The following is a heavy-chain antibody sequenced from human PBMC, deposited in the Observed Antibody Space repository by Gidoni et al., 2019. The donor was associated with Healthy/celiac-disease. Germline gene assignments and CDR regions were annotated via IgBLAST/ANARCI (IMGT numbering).Heavy chain of an antibody. CDR2: IWYDGSNK. D-gene: IGHD1-20*01. J-gene: IGHJ4*02. V-gene: IGHV3-33*01. CDR1: GFTFSSYG. Sequence: QVQLVESGGGVVQPGRSLRLSCAASGFTFSSYGMHWVRQAPGKGLEWVAVIWYDGSNKYYADSVKGRFTISRDNSKNTLYLQMNSLRAEDTAVYYCARASYNWNTPFDYWGQGTLVTVSS. CDR3: ARASYNWNTPFDY.